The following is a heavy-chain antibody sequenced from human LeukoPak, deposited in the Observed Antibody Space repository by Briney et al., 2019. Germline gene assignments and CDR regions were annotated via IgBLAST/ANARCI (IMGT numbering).Heavy chain of an antibody. J-gene: IGHJ5*01. D-gene: IGHD1-26*01. CDR2: ISSGGGGT. CDR3: AKSRSGSYDS. V-gene: IGHV3-23*01. CDR1: GLTFSSYA. Sequence: GGSLRLSCAASGLTFSSYAMNWVRQAPGEGLEWVSSISSGGGGTYYADSVKGRFTISRDNSKNTLYLQMNSLRAEDTAIYYCAKSRSGSYDSWGQGTLVTVSS.